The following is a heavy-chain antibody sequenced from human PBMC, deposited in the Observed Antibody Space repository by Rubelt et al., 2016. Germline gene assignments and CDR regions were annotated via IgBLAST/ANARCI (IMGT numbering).Heavy chain of an antibody. Sequence: DSAKGRFTISRDNSKNTVYLQMNSLRAEDTAVYYCARLGDNSGYVDYWGQGTLVTVSS. D-gene: IGHD3-22*01. V-gene: IGHV3-30*07. CDR3: ARLGDNSGYVDY. J-gene: IGHJ4*02.